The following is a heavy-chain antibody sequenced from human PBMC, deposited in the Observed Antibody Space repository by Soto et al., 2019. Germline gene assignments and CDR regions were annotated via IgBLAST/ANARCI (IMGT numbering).Heavy chain of an antibody. J-gene: IGHJ4*02. CDR2: VYYSGST. Sequence: QVQLQESGPGLVKPSETLSLTCIVSGASISSYYWSWIRQPPGKGLEWIGYVYYSGSTNYNPSLKSRVTISVDTSKNQFSLKLSSVTAADTAMYYCARDTTPSLWGQGTLVTVSS. V-gene: IGHV4-59*01. CDR1: GASISSYY. CDR3: ARDTTPSL. D-gene: IGHD1-1*01.